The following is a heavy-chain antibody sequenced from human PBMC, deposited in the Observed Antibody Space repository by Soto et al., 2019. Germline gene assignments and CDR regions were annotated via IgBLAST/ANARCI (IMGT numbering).Heavy chain of an antibody. Sequence: QVQLVESGGGVVQPGRSLRLSCAASGFTFSSYGMHWVRQAPGKGLEWVAVISYDGSNKYYADSVKGRFTISRDNSKNTLYLQMNSLRAEDTAVYYCAKCTSTWLPVIDYWGQGTLVTVSS. V-gene: IGHV3-30*18. CDR1: GFTFSSYG. CDR3: AKCTSTWLPVIDY. D-gene: IGHD3-22*01. J-gene: IGHJ4*02. CDR2: ISYDGSNK.